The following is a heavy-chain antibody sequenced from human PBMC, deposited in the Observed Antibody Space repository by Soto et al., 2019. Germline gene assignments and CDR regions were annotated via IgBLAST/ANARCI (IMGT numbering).Heavy chain of an antibody. CDR3: AREGPTVSTGLREFDC. CDR1: GYIFATYG. V-gene: IGHV1-18*01. CDR2: ISGYNGNT. Sequence: QVKLVQSGAEVKKPGASVKVSCEASGYIFATYGISWVRQAPGQGLEWRGWISGYNGNTNYAQKLQGRVSMTTDTSTRTAYMELRSLTSDHTAVYYCAREGPTVSTGLREFDCWRQGTLFTAS. J-gene: IGHJ4*02. D-gene: IGHD4-17*01.